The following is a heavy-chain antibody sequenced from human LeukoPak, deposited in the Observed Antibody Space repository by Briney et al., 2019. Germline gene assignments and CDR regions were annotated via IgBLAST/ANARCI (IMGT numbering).Heavy chain of an antibody. CDR1: GFTFSSYW. CDR2: IKQDGSEK. Sequence: GGSLRLSCAASGFTFSSYWMSWVRQAPGKGLEWVANIKQDGSEKYYVDSVKGRFTISRDNAKNSLYLQMNCLRAEDTAVYYCARSHYYGSGSWLLVYYYDSSGYYYSDYWGQGTLVTVSS. V-gene: IGHV3-7*01. CDR3: ARSHYYGSGSWLLVYYYDSSGYYYSDY. J-gene: IGHJ4*02. D-gene: IGHD3-22*01.